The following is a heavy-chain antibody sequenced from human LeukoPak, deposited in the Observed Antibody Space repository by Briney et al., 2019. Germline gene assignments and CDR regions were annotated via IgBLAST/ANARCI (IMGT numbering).Heavy chain of an antibody. J-gene: IGHJ3*02. CDR2: ISYIGST. CDR3: ARDLVTVTKGFDI. Sequence: SETLSLTCAVSDDSFSSHYWTWIRQPPGRGLEWIGYISYIGSTNYNPSLKSRVTISIDTSKNQFSLKLSSVTAADTAVYYCARDLVTVTKGFDIWGQGTMVSVSS. CDR1: DDSFSSHY. V-gene: IGHV4-59*11. D-gene: IGHD4-17*01.